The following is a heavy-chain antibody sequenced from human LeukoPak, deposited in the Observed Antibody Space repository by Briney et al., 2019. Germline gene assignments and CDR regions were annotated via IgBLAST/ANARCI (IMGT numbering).Heavy chain of an antibody. V-gene: IGHV4-59*08. CDR1: GGSISSTY. D-gene: IGHD3-16*01. CDR2: IYSSGST. J-gene: IGHJ4*02. Sequence: SETLSLTCTVSGGSISSTYWSWIRQPPGKGLEWIGYIYSSGSTSYNPSLKSRVTISVDTSKNQFSLRLKFVTAADTAVYYCARLGGSRDFDYWGQGTLVTVSS. CDR3: ARLGGSRDFDY.